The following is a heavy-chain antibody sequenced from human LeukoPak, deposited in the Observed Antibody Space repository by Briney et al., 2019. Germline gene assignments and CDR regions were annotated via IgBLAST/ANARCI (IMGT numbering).Heavy chain of an antibody. V-gene: IGHV4-34*01. CDR1: GGSFSGYY. CDR3: TRQPGFRSSWPLLFDY. CDR2: INHSGST. Sequence: SETLSLTCAVYGGSFSGYYWSWIRQPPGKGLEWIGEINHSGSTNYNPSLKSRVTISVDTSKNHFSLKLSSVTASDTAVYYCTRQPGFRSSWPLLFDYWGQGTLVTVSS. J-gene: IGHJ4*02. D-gene: IGHD6-13*01.